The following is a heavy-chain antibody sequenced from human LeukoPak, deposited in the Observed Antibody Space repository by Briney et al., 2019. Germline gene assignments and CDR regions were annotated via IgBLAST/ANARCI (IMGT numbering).Heavy chain of an antibody. CDR2: IYGSGYT. V-gene: IGHV4-59*01. Sequence: SETLSLTCTVSGGSISGYYWSWFRQPPGKGLEWIGNIYGSGYTNYNPSLKSRVTMSIDTSKNHFSLKLTSVTAADTATYYCARETSLAGFASGLGFNYWGQGILVSVSS. CDR3: ARETSLAGFASGLGFNY. D-gene: IGHD6-19*01. CDR1: GGSISGYY. J-gene: IGHJ4*02.